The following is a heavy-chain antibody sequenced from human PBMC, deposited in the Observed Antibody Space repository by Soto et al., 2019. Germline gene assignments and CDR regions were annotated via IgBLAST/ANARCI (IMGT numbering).Heavy chain of an antibody. V-gene: IGHV5-51*01. CDR3: ARHLGYCSSTSCHGDYYYGMDV. J-gene: IGHJ6*02. Sequence: GESLKISCKGSGYSFTTYWIGWGRQMPGKGLEWMGNIYPGDSGTIYSPSFQGQVSISADKSMDTAYLQWSSLKASDTAMYYCARHLGYCSSTSCHGDYYYGMDVWGQGTTVTVSS. D-gene: IGHD2-2*01. CDR2: IYPGDSGT. CDR1: GYSFTTYW.